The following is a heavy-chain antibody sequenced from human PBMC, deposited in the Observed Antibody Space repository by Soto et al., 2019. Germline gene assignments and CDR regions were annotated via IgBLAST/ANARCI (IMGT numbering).Heavy chain of an antibody. CDR1: GGSISSSSYY. Sequence: QLQLQESGPGLVKPSETLSLTCTVSGGSISSSSYYWGWIRQPPGKGLEWIGSIYYSGSTYYNPSLKSRVTISVDTSKNQFSLKLSSVTAADTAVYYCAREVATWHYYYYGMDVWGQGTTVTVSS. D-gene: IGHD5-12*01. CDR3: AREVATWHYYYYGMDV. V-gene: IGHV4-39*02. J-gene: IGHJ6*02. CDR2: IYYSGST.